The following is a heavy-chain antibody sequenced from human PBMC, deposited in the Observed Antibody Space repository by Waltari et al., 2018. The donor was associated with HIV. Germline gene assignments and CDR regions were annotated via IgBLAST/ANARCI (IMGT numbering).Heavy chain of an antibody. D-gene: IGHD1-1*01. V-gene: IGHV3-15*01. CDR2: MKSKVDGETR. CDR3: ADLNTGHSSWDH. J-gene: IGHJ4*02. CDR1: GFHFGNAW. Sequence: EVQLVESGGGLVKPGGSLRLSCVGSGFHFGNAWISWVRQAPGKGPEWIGRMKSKVDGETRDYAPPVEGRFFISRDDSKNVIYLQMNRLKIDDTGIYYCADLNTGHSSWDHWGRGTPVTVSS.